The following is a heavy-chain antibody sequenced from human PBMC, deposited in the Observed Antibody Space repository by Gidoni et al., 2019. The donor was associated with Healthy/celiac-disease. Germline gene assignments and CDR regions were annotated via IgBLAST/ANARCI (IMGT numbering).Heavy chain of an antibody. D-gene: IGHD3-16*02. CDR2: ISPIFGTA. CDR1: GGTFSSSA. Sequence: VQLVQSGAAVKQPGSSVKVSCKAPGGTFSSSAISWVRQAPGQGREWMGGISPIFGTANDAQKYKGRVTITADESTRTAYMELSSLRYEDTAVYYCALGGDYVWGSYHQGWFDPWGQGTLVTVSS. J-gene: IGHJ5*02. V-gene: IGHV1-69*01. CDR3: ALGGDYVWGSYHQGWFDP.